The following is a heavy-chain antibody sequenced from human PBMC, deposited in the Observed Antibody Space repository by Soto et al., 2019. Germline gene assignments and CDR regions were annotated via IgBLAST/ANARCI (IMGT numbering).Heavy chain of an antibody. CDR2: ISGSGGGT. Sequence: TGGSLILSCAASGFTFNNYAMSWVRQAPGKGLEWVSAISGSGGGTFYADSVKGRFTISRDNSKNTVYLQMDSLRAEDTAVYYCAKEVYCGADSCPYGGGNFHYWGQGTLVTVSS. J-gene: IGHJ4*02. V-gene: IGHV3-23*01. D-gene: IGHD2-21*02. CDR3: AKEVYCGADSCPYGGGNFHY. CDR1: GFTFNNYA.